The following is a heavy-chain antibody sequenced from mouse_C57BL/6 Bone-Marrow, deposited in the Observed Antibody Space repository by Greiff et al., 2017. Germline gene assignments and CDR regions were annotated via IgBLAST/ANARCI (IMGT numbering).Heavy chain of an antibody. J-gene: IGHJ1*03. Sequence: QVQLQQSGAELVRPGASVTLSCKASGYTFTDYEMNWVKQTPVHGLEWIGAIDPETGGTAYNQKFKGKAILTADKSSSTAYMELRSQTSEYSAVYYCRRWSTTVADVWGTGTTVTVSS. CDR1: GYTFTDYE. D-gene: IGHD1-1*01. CDR3: RRWSTTVADV. CDR2: IDPETGGT. V-gene: IGHV1-15*01.